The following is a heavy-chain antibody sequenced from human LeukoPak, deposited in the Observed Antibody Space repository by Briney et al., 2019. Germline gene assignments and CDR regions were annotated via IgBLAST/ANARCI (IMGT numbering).Heavy chain of an antibody. Sequence: GGSLRLSCAASGFTFSNAWMSWVRQAPGKGLEWVGRIKSKTDGGTTDYAAPVRGRFTISRDDSKTTLYLQINSLKTEDTAVYYCTTEVSGYDSSFFDYWGQGALVTVSS. J-gene: IGHJ4*02. CDR2: IKSKTDGGTT. CDR1: GFTFSNAW. D-gene: IGHD3-22*01. V-gene: IGHV3-15*01. CDR3: TTEVSGYDSSFFDY.